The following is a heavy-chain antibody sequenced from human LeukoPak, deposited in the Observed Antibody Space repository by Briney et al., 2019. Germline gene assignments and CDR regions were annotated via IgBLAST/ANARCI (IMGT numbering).Heavy chain of an antibody. CDR1: GGSISSSSYY. V-gene: IGHV4-39*07. D-gene: IGHD6-19*01. CDR2: IYYSGST. J-gene: IGHJ4*02. CDR3: ARVIPSGYSSGWYDNMVGYYFDY. Sequence: PSETLSLTCTVSGGSISSSSYYWGWIRQPPGKGLEWIGSIYYSGSTYYNPSLKSRVTISVDTSKNQFSLKLSSVTAADTAVYYCARVIPSGYSSGWYDNMVGYYFDYWGQGTLVTVSS.